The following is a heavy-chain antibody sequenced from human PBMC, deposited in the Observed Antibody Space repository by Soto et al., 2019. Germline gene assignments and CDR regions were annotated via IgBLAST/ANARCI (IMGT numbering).Heavy chain of an antibody. J-gene: IGHJ4*02. V-gene: IGHV1-3*01. Sequence: ASVKVSCKTSGYTFTSYFIHWVRQAPGQRLEWMGWISAGNGNTQYSQKYQGRVTITRDTSASTVYMELSSLTSEDTDVYYCTRDDFWGQGTLVTVSS. CDR3: TRDDF. CDR1: GYTFTSYF. CDR2: ISAGNGNT.